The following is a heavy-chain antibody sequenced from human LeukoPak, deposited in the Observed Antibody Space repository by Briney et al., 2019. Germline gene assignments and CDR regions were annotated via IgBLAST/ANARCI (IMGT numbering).Heavy chain of an antibody. CDR1: GFTFSSYA. V-gene: IGHV3-23*01. J-gene: IGHJ4*02. CDR2: ISGSGGST. Sequence: GGSLRLSCAASGFTFSSYAMSWVRQAPGKGLEWVSAISGSGGSTYYADSVKGRFTISRDNSKNTLYLQMNSLRAEDTAVYYCARPPSDDYGDDANFDYWGQGTLVTGSS. CDR3: ARPPSDDYGDDANFDY. D-gene: IGHD4-17*01.